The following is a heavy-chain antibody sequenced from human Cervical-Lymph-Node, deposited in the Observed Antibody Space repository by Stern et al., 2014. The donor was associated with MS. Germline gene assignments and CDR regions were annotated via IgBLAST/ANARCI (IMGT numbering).Heavy chain of an antibody. D-gene: IGHD5-24*01. CDR3: GRGIKTFDP. CDR1: GFRFTDYY. V-gene: IGHV1-2*02. CDR2: INPKNGDT. J-gene: IGHJ5*02. Sequence: QVQLVESGAEVKKPGASVKVSCETSGFRFTDYYIHWVRQAHGQGLEWMGCINPKNGDTHSAQKFQGRFTMTRDTSISTAYMELNSLKSDDTAMYYCGRGIKTFDPWGQGTLVTVSS.